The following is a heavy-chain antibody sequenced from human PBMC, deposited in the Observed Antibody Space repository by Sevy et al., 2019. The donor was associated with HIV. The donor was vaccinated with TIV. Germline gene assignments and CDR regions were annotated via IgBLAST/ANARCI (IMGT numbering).Heavy chain of an antibody. CDR3: ARVDSCGGDCYYFDY. CDR2: INPNGGGT. CDR1: GYTFTDYY. D-gene: IGHD2-21*02. Sequence: ASVKVSCTASGYTFTDYYIHWVRQAPGQGLECMGIINPNGGGTNYAQSFQGRFTMTRDTSTSTVYMELSSLRSEDSAVYYCARVDSCGGDCYYFDYWGQGTLVTVSS. V-gene: IGHV1-46*01. J-gene: IGHJ4*02.